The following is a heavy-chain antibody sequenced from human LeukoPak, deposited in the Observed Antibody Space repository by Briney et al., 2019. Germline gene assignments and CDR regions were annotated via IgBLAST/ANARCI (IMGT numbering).Heavy chain of an antibody. D-gene: IGHD6-13*01. Sequence: SETLSLTCTVAGGSISSYYWSWIRQPPGKGLEWIGYIYYSGSTNYNPSLKSRVTISVDTSKNQFSLKLSSVTAADTAVYYCARISLYSSSWCAFDIWGQGTMVTVSS. J-gene: IGHJ3*02. CDR2: IYYSGST. CDR1: GGSISSYY. V-gene: IGHV4-59*08. CDR3: ARISLYSSSWCAFDI.